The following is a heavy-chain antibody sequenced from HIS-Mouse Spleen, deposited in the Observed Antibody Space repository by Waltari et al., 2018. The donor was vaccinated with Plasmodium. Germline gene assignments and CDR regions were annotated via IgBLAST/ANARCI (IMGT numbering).Heavy chain of an antibody. CDR1: GFTFADYA. J-gene: IGHJ3*02. CDR2: ISWNSGSI. Sequence: EVQLVESGGGLVQPGRSLRLSCAASGFTFADYALHWVRQAPGKGLEWVSGISWNSGSIGYADSVKGRFTISRDNAKNSLYLQMNSLRAEDTALYYCAKARGSSSAFDIWGQGTMVTVSS. V-gene: IGHV3-9*01. CDR3: AKARGSSSAFDI. D-gene: IGHD6-6*01.